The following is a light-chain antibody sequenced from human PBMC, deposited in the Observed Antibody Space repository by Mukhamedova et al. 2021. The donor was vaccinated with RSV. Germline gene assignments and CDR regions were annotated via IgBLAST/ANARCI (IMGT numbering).Light chain of an antibody. CDR3: QHFNSYPST. Sequence: WYQRRVHGKTPKLLIYDASTLESGVPSRFSGSGSGTDFTITISSLHPEDFATYYCQHFNSYPSTFGGGTKVQIK. J-gene: IGKJ4*01. CDR2: DAS. V-gene: IGKV1-13*02.